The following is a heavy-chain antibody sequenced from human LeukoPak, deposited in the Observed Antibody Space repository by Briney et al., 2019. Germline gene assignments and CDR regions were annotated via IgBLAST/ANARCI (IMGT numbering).Heavy chain of an antibody. CDR1: RFTFSNYA. V-gene: IGHV3-23*01. J-gene: IGHJ4*02. CDR2: ISASGRNR. CDR3: ATLVGTGTNPTDY. D-gene: IGHD1-14*01. Sequence: PGGSLRLSCAASRFTFSNYAMNWVRQAPGKGLELVSVISASGRNRDYADSVKGRFTISRDNAGNTLYLLMASLRVGDTAIYYCATLVGTGTNPTDYWGQGTLVTVSS.